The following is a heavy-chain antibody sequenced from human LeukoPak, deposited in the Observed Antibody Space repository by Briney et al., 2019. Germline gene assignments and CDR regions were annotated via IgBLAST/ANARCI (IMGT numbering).Heavy chain of an antibody. CDR3: ARDREIYGIDY. CDR1: GGSISSSNR. V-gene: IGHV4-4*02. J-gene: IGHJ4*02. CDR2: IYHSSST. D-gene: IGHD3-9*01. Sequence: SGTLILTCAVSGGSISSSNRWRWVRQPPGKGLEWVWEIYHSSSTNYNPFLKSRVTISVDNSKNQFSLKLSSVTAADTAVYYCARDREIYGIDYWGQGTLVTVSS.